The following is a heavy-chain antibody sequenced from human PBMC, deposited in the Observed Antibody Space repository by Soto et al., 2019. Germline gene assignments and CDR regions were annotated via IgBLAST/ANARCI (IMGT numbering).Heavy chain of an antibody. CDR3: AREPVVTGSLDY. D-gene: IGHD2-15*01. Sequence: SETLSLTCTVSGGSISSYYWSWIRQPPGKGLEWIGYIYYSGSTNYNPSLKSRVTISVDTSKNQFSLKLSSVTAADTAVYYCAREPVVTGSLDYWGQGTRGTVSS. CDR1: GGSISSYY. V-gene: IGHV4-59*01. CDR2: IYYSGST. J-gene: IGHJ4*02.